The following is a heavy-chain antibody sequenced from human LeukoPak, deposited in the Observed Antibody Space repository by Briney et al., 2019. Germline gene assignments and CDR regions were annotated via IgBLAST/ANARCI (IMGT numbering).Heavy chain of an antibody. V-gene: IGHV4-30-2*02. CDR1: GGSISSGGYY. CDR2: IYHSGST. CDR3: ARWYDILTGPFDY. Sequence: SETLSLTCTVSGGSISSGGYYWSWIRQPPGKGLEWIGYIYHSGSTYYNPSLKSRVTISVDRSKNQFSLKLSSVTAADTAAYYCARWYDILTGPFDYWGQGTLVTVSS. D-gene: IGHD3-9*01. J-gene: IGHJ4*02.